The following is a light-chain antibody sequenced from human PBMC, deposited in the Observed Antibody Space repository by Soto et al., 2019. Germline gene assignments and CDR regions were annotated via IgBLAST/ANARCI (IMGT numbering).Light chain of an antibody. CDR3: QQYGSSPGT. Sequence: EIVLTQSPGTLSLSPGERATLSCRASQSVSSNYLAWYLQKPGQAPILLIYGASTMATGIPGRFSGSGSGTDFTRTISRREPEDFAVYYCQQYGSSPGTFGQGTKVYIK. J-gene: IGKJ1*01. CDR1: QSVSSNY. V-gene: IGKV3-20*01. CDR2: GAS.